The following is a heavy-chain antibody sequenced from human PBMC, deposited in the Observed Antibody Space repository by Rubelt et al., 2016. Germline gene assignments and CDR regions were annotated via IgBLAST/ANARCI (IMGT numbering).Heavy chain of an antibody. CDR2: IYYSGST. Sequence: QVQLQESGPGLVKPSETLSLTCTVSGGSISSYYWSWIRQPPGKGLEWIGYIYYSGSTNYNPSLRGGGPRPVGPPKNQFSLKLGAVTAADTAVDYCARDAHDFWSGYSYMDVWGQGTTVTVSS. J-gene: IGHJ6*02. D-gene: IGHD3-3*01. V-gene: IGHV4-59*01. CDR1: GGSISSYY. CDR3: ARDAHDFWSGYSYMDV.